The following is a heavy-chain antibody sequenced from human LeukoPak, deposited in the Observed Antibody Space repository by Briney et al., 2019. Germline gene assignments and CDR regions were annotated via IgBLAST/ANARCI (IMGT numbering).Heavy chain of an antibody. V-gene: IGHV1-69*05. CDR1: GGTFSSYA. D-gene: IGHD6-6*01. CDR2: IIPIFGTA. J-gene: IGHJ6*03. Sequence: ASVKVSCKASGGTFSSYAISWVRQAPGQGLEWMGGIIPIFGTANYAQKFQGRVTITTDESTSTAYMELSSLRSEDTAVYYCVRSPQLAARPGYYYYYMDVWGKGTTVTVSS. CDR3: VRSPQLAARPGYYYYYMDV.